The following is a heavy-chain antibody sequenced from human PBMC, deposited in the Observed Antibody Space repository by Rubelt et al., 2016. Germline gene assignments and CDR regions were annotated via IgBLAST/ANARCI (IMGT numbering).Heavy chain of an antibody. CDR3: ARDVGGNSVLYYFDY. J-gene: IGHJ4*02. V-gene: IGHV1-2*02. CDR2: INPNSGGT. Sequence: APGQGLEWMGWINPNSGGTNYAQKLQGRVTMTRDTSISTAYMELSRLRSDDTAVYYCARDVGGNSVLYYFDYWGQGTLVTVSS. D-gene: IGHD4-23*01.